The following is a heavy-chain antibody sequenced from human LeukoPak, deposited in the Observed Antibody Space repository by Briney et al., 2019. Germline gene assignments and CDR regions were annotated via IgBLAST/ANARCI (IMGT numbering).Heavy chain of an antibody. CDR2: IYYSGST. CDR1: GGSISSSSYY. D-gene: IGHD1-26*01. V-gene: IGHV4-39*01. CDR3: ARTSEWELVRY. J-gene: IGHJ4*02. Sequence: SETLSLTCTVSGGSISSSSYYWGWIRQPPGKGLEWIGSIYYSGSTYYNPSLKSRVTLSVDTSKNQFSLKLSSVTAADTAVYYCARTSEWELVRYWGQGTLVTVSS.